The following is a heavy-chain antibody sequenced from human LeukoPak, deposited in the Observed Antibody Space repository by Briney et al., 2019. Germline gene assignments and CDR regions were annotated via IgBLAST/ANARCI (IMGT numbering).Heavy chain of an antibody. D-gene: IGHD3-10*01. Sequence: PGRSLRLSCAASGFTFSSYGMHWVRQAPGKGLEWVAVISYDESNKYYADSVKGRFTISRDNSKNTLYLQMNSLRAEDTAVYYCAKDPRWFGELFWGYMDVWGKGTTVTISS. J-gene: IGHJ6*03. V-gene: IGHV3-30*18. CDR1: GFTFSSYG. CDR3: AKDPRWFGELFWGYMDV. CDR2: ISYDESNK.